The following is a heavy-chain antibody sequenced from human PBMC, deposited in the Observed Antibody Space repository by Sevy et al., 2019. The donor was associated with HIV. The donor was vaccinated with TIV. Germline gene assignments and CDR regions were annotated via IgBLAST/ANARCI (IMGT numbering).Heavy chain of an antibody. CDR1: GFTFSSYG. D-gene: IGHD2-2*01. V-gene: IGHV3-30*18. Sequence: GGSLRLSCAASGFTFSSYGMHWVRQAPGKGLEWVAVISYDGSNKYYADSVKGRFTISSDNSKNTLYLQMNSLGAEDTAVYYCAKAGYCSSTSCLDWFDPWGQGTLVTVSS. CDR3: AKAGYCSSTSCLDWFDP. J-gene: IGHJ5*02. CDR2: ISYDGSNK.